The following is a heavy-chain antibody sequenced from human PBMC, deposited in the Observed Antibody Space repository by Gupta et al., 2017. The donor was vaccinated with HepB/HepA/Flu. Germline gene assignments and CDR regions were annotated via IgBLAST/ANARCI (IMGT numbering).Heavy chain of an antibody. CDR3: ARDRDSSSWYYYYGMDV. CDR1: GYTFTGYY. V-gene: IGHV1-2*04. CDR2: INPNSGGT. J-gene: IGHJ6*02. Sequence: QVQLVQSGAEVKKPGASVKVSCKASGYTFTGYYMHWVRQAPGQGLEWMGWINPNSGGTNYAQKFQGWVTMTRDTSISTAYMELSRLRSDDTAVYYCARDRDSSSWYYYYGMDVWGQGTTVTVSS. D-gene: IGHD6-13*01.